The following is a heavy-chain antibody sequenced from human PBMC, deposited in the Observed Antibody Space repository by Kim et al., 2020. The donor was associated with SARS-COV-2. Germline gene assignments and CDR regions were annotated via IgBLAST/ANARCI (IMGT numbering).Heavy chain of an antibody. Sequence: GGSLRLSCAASGFTFSSYAMSWVRQAPGKGLEWVSAISGSGGSTYYADSVKCRFTISRDNSKNTLYLQMNSLRAEDTAVYYCAKDKRYYDILTGSAAHYWGQGTLVTFSS. V-gene: IGHV3-23*01. CDR2: ISGSGGST. CDR1: GFTFSSYA. D-gene: IGHD3-9*01. CDR3: AKDKRYYDILTGSAAHY. J-gene: IGHJ4*02.